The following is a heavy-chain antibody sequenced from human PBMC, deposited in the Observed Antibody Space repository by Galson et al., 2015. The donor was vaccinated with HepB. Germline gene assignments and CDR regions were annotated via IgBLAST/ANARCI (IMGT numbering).Heavy chain of an antibody. D-gene: IGHD3-3*01. CDR3: ARQGVLFDRSGYYYYGMDV. J-gene: IGHJ6*02. CDR1: GFTFITYT. CDR2: ISSSTTNI. Sequence: SLRLSCAASGFTFITYTMNWVRQAPGKGLEWVSSISSSTTNIYYVDSVKGRFTISRDNAKSSLHLHMNSLRDEDTAVYYCARQGVLFDRSGYYYYGMDVWGQGTMVTVSS. V-gene: IGHV3-21*06.